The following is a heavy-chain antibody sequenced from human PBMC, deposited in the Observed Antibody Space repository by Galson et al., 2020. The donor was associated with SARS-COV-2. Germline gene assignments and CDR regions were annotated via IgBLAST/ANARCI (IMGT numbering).Heavy chain of an antibody. CDR1: GGSISGGAYY. CDR2: IYYSGRT. V-gene: IGHV4-31*03. CDR3: AGFPMTTVMRGVVDD. D-gene: IGHD4-17*01. J-gene: IGHJ4*02. Sequence: SQTLSLTCTVSGGSISGGAYYWSWIRQYPGNGLEWIGYIYYSGRTYYNPSLTSRVTISVDTTKNQFSLRLTSVPAADTAVYYCAGFPMTTVMRGVVDDWGQGTLVTVSS.